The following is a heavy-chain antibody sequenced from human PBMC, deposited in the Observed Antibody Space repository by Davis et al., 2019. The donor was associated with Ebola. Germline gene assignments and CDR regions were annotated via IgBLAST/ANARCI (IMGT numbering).Heavy chain of an antibody. CDR1: GGSISSYY. V-gene: IGHV4-59*01. CDR3: ARERDYGDYEGDAFDI. Sequence: PSETLSLTCTVSGGSISSYYWSWIRQPPGKGLEWIGYIYYSGSTNYNPSLKSRVTISVDTSKNQFSLKLSSVTAADTAVYYCARERDYGDYEGDAFDIWGQGTMVTVSS. J-gene: IGHJ3*02. CDR2: IYYSGST. D-gene: IGHD4-17*01.